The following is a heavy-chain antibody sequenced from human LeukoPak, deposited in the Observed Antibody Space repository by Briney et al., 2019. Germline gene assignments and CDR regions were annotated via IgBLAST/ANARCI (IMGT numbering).Heavy chain of an antibody. J-gene: IGHJ5*02. Sequence: PSETLSLTCTVSGGSISSSSYYWGWIRQPPGKGLEWIGRIYYSGSTYYNPSLKSRVTISVDTSKNQFSLKLSSVTAADTAVYYCASEGGVAYSSSWYTYNWFDPWGQGTLVTVSS. CDR3: ASEGGVAYSSSWYTYNWFDP. CDR1: GGSISSSSYY. V-gene: IGHV4-39*01. D-gene: IGHD6-13*01. CDR2: IYYSGST.